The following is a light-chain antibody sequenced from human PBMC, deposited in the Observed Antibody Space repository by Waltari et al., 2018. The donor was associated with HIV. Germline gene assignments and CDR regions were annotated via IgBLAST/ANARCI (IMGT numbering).Light chain of an antibody. CDR1: ALPNNY. Sequence: SYELTQPPSVSVSPGQTARITCSGDALPNNYAYLYQQTSGQAPVLVIYEDSKRPSGIPERFSGSSSGTIATLTISGAQVEDEADYYCYSTDSSGNHRVFGGGTKLTVL. J-gene: IGLJ2*01. V-gene: IGLV3-10*01. CDR3: YSTDSSGNHRV. CDR2: EDS.